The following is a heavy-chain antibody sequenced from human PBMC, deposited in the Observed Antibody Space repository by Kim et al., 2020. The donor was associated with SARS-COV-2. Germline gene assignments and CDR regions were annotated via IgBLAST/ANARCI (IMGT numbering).Heavy chain of an antibody. CDR2: ISYDGSNK. Sequence: GGSLRLSCAASGFTFSSYAMHWVRQAPGKGLEWVAVISYDGSNKYYADSVKGRFTISRDNSKNTLYLQMNSLRAEDTAVYYCARERVVVTASFDYWGQGTLVTVSS. CDR3: ARERVVVTASFDY. J-gene: IGHJ4*02. D-gene: IGHD2-21*02. CDR1: GFTFSSYA. V-gene: IGHV3-30*04.